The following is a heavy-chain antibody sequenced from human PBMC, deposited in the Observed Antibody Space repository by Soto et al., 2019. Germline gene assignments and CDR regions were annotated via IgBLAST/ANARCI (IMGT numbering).Heavy chain of an antibody. V-gene: IGHV4-39*01. Sequence: NPSETLSLTCTVSGGSISSSSYYWVWIRQPPGKGLEWIGSIYYSGSTYYNPSLKSRVTISVDTSKNQFSLKLSSVTAADTAVYYCARRVYGSGSYYFHYYYYGMDVWGQGTTVTVSS. J-gene: IGHJ6*02. CDR2: IYYSGST. CDR1: GGSISSSSYY. D-gene: IGHD3-10*01. CDR3: ARRVYGSGSYYFHYYYYGMDV.